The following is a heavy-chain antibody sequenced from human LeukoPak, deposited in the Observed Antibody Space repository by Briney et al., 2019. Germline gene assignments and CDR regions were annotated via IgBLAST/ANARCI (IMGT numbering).Heavy chain of an antibody. D-gene: IGHD4-11*01. CDR3: ARELLTYSNHKLGHYMDV. CDR1: GFTFSDYY. V-gene: IGHV3-11*04. J-gene: IGHJ6*03. CDR2: ISSSGSTI. Sequence: GGSLRLSCAASGFTFSDYYMSWIRQAPGKRLEWVSYISSSGSTIYYADSAKGRFTISRENAKKSLYLQMNSLRAEDTALYFCARELLTYSNHKLGHYMDVWGKGTTVTVSS.